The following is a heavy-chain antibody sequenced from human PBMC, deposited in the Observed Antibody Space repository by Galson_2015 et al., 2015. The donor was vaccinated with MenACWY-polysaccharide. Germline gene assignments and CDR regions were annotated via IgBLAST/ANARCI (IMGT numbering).Heavy chain of an antibody. J-gene: IGHJ6*02. V-gene: IGHV4-4*02. CDR2: IYHDGRT. CDR1: GGSISSSYW. CDR3: AKRPIRASGGGLDV. Sequence: ETLSLTCAVSGGSISSSYWWTWVRQPPGKGLEWIGEIYHDGRTAYIPSLKSRITVSLDKAKDQVSLRLISVTAADTAVYYCAKRPIRASGGGLDVWGQGTTVTVS. D-gene: IGHD3-10*01.